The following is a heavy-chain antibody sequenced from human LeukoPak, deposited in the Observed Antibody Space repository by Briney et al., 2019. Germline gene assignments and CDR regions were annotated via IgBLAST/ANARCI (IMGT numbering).Heavy chain of an antibody. J-gene: IGHJ4*02. CDR3: ARGGDIVVVPAATPFDY. Sequence: SVKVSCKASGGTFSSYAISWVRQAPGQGLEWMGGIIPIFGTANYAQKFQGRVTLTADESTSTAYMELSRLRSEDTAVYYCARGGDIVVVPAATPFDYWGQGTLVTVSS. CDR2: IIPIFGTA. D-gene: IGHD2-2*02. CDR1: GGTFSSYA. V-gene: IGHV1-69*13.